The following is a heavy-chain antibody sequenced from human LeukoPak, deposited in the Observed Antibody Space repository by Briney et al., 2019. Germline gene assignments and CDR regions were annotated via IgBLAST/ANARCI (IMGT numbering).Heavy chain of an antibody. CDR2: ISSSSSYI. CDR3: AKDLPGALDY. D-gene: IGHD3-10*01. J-gene: IGHJ4*02. V-gene: IGHV3-21*01. Sequence: GGSLRLSCAASGFTFSSYSMNWVRQAPGKGLEWASSISSSSSYIYYADSVKGRFTISRDNAKNSLYLQMNSLRAEDTAVYYCAKDLPGALDYWGQGTLVTVSS. CDR1: GFTFSSYS.